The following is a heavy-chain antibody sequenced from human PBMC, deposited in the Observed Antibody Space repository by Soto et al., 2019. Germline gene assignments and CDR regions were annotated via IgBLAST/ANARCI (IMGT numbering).Heavy chain of an antibody. CDR2: IVVGSGNT. J-gene: IGHJ3*02. CDR1: GYTFTSSV. D-gene: IGHD1-26*01. Sequence: SVKVSCKASGYTFTSSVVQWVRQARGQRLEWIGWIVVGSGNTNYAQKFQERVTITRDMSTSTAYMELSSLRSEDTAVYYCAADPKWELNAFDIWGQGTMVTVSS. V-gene: IGHV1-58*01. CDR3: AADPKWELNAFDI.